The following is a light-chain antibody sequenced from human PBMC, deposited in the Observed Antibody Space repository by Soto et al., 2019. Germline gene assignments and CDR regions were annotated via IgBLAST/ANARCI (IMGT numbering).Light chain of an antibody. J-gene: IGLJ2*01. Sequence: QSALTQPASVSGSPGQSITISCTGTSSDVGGYRYVYWYQQHPGKAPKLMIYDVSNRPSGVSNRFSVSKSGNTASLTISGLQAEDEAEYYCRLYTSNNTLVVVGGGSKLIVL. CDR2: DVS. V-gene: IGLV2-14*01. CDR1: SSDVGGYRY. CDR3: RLYTSNNTLVV.